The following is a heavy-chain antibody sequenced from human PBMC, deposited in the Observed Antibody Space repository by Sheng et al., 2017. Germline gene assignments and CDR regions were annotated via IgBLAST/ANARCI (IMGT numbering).Heavy chain of an antibody. CDR2: ISYDGSNK. V-gene: IGHV3-30-3*01. Sequence: ESGGGVVQPGRSLRLSCAASGFTFSSYAMHWVRQAPGKGLEWVAVISYDGSNKYYADSVKGRFTISRDNSKNTLYLQMNSLRAEDTAVYYCARGYSSGSSVDYWGQGTLVTVSS. CDR1: GFTFSSYA. CDR3: ARGYSSGSSVDY. J-gene: IGHJ4*02. D-gene: IGHD6-19*01.